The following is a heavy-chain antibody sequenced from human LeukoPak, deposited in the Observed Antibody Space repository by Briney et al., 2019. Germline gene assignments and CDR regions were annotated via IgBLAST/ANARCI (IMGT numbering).Heavy chain of an antibody. CDR1: GGSFSGYY. D-gene: IGHD6-13*01. V-gene: IGHV4-34*01. CDR2: INHSGST. Sequence: PSETLSLTCAVYGGSFSGYYWSWIRQPPGKGLEWIGEINHSGSTSYNPSLKSRVTISVDTSKNQFSLKLSSVTAADTAVYYCARGWPGIAAVNFDYWGQGTLVTVSS. CDR3: ARGWPGIAAVNFDY. J-gene: IGHJ4*02.